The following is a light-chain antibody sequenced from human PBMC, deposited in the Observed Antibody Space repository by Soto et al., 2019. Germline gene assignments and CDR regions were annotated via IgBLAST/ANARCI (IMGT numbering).Light chain of an antibody. V-gene: IGKV1-39*01. CDR2: AAS. CDR1: QSISSN. CDR3: QQRNSIPLT. Sequence: DIQMTQSPSSLSASVGDRVTITCRASQSISSNLNWFQQKPGKAPKLLIYAASSLQSGVPSRFSGSGSGTDFTLTISGLQPEDFADYYCQQRNSIPLTFGGGTRVEIK. J-gene: IGKJ4*01.